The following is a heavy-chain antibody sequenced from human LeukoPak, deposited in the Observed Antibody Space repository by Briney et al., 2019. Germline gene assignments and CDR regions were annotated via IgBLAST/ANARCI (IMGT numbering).Heavy chain of an antibody. CDR1: GGTISSSNW. CDR2: IYHSGST. V-gene: IGHV4-4*02. CDR3: ARETRLHSGSYSNDAFDI. J-gene: IGHJ3*02. Sequence: SETLSLTCAVSGGTISSSNWWSWVRQPPGKGLEWIGEIYHSGSTNYNPSLKSRVTISVDTSKNQFSLRLSSVTAADTAVYYCARETRLHSGSYSNDAFDIWGQGTMVTVSS. D-gene: IGHD1-26*01.